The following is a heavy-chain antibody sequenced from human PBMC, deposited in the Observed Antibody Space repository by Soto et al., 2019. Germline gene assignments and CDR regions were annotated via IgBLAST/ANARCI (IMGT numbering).Heavy chain of an antibody. CDR1: GGTFSSYA. CDR3: ARGFLYSRKEYYFDY. D-gene: IGHD5-12*01. V-gene: IGHV1-69*13. J-gene: IGHJ4*02. Sequence: SVKVSCKASGGTFSSYAISWVRQAPGQGLEWMGGIIPIFGTANYAQKFQGRVTITADESTSTAYMELSSLRSEDTAVYYCARGFLYSRKEYYFDYWGQGTLVTVSS. CDR2: IIPIFGTA.